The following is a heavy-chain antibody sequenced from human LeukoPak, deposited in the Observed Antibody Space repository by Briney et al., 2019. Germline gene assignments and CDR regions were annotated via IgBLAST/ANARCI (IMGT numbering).Heavy chain of an antibody. V-gene: IGHV4-61*01. J-gene: IGHJ5*02. D-gene: IGHD3-10*01. CDR1: GGSISSGSYY. CDR3: ARGGYYGSGNDFRFDP. CDR2: IHYTGST. Sequence: SQTLSLTCTVSGGSISSGSYYWSWIRQSPGKGLECIGYIHYTGSTNYNPSLKSRVTISVETSKNQFSLKLKSVTAADTAVYYCARGGYYGSGNDFRFDPWGQGTLVTVSS.